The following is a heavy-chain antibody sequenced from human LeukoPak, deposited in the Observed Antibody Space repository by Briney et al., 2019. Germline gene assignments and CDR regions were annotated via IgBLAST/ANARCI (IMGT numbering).Heavy chain of an antibody. CDR2: IYYSGST. V-gene: IGHV4-61*05. CDR3: ARFSSGYPPRPY. J-gene: IGHJ4*02. Sequence: SETLSLTCTVSGGSISSNSYYWGWIRQPPGKGLEWIGYIYYSGSTNYNPSLKSRVTISVDTSKNQFSLKPSSVTAADTAVYYCARFSSGYPPRPYWGQGTLVTVSS. CDR1: GGSISSNSYY. D-gene: IGHD3-22*01.